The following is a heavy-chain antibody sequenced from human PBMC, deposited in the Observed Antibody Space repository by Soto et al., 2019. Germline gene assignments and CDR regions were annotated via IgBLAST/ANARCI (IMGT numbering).Heavy chain of an antibody. CDR1: GFTFSNAW. V-gene: IGHV3-15*07. D-gene: IGHD4-17*01. Sequence: GGSLRLSCAASGFTFSNAWMNWVRQAPGKGLEWVGRIKSKTDGGTTDYAAPVKGRFTISRDDSKNTLYLQMNSLKTEDTAVYYCTTHYGDYEGYYYYGMDVWGQGTTVTVSS. CDR2: IKSKTDGGTT. CDR3: TTHYGDYEGYYYYGMDV. J-gene: IGHJ6*02.